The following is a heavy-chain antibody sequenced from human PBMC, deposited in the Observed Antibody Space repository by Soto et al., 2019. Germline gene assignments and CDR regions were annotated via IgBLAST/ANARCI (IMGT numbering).Heavy chain of an antibody. CDR3: ARDTGDGTFDF. CDR1: GYTFSSYA. J-gene: IGHJ4*02. D-gene: IGHD7-27*01. V-gene: IGHV1-3*01. Sequence: ASLKVSCKASGYTFSSYAIPWVRQAPVQSLEWMGWINAGYGNTKSSQKFQDRVTISRDTSASTAYMELTSLRSEDTAVYYCARDTGDGTFDFWGQGTLVTVSS. CDR2: INAGYGNT.